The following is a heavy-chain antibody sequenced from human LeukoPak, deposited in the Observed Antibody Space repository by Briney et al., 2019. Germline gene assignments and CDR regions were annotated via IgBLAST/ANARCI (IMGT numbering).Heavy chain of an antibody. CDR3: ARDGSSFDY. Sequence: GGSLRLSCAASGFTFSNYWMSGVRQAPGKGLEWVANIKEDGSEKYYVDSVKGRFTISRDNAKNSLYLQMNSLRAEDTAVYYCARDGSSFDYWGQGTLVTVSS. V-gene: IGHV3-7*01. J-gene: IGHJ4*02. D-gene: IGHD2-15*01. CDR2: IKEDGSEK. CDR1: GFTFSNYW.